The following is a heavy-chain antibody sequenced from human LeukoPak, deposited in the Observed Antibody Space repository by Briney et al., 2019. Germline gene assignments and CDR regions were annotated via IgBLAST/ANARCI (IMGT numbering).Heavy chain of an antibody. CDR1: GGSISSYY. J-gene: IGHJ6*02. V-gene: IGHV4-59*08. D-gene: IGHD3-9*01. CDR2: IYYSGST. Sequence: PSETLSLTCTVSGGSISSYYWSWIRQPPGKGLEWIGYIYYSGSTNYNPYLKSRVTISVDTSKKQFSLKLRSVTAADTAVYYCASILTGYGSSYYYSGMDVWGQGTTVTVSS. CDR3: ASILTGYGSSYYYSGMDV.